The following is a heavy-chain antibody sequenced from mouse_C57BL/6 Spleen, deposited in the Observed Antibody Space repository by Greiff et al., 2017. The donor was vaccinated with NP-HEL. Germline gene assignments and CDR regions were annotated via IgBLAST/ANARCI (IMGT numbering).Heavy chain of an antibody. J-gene: IGHJ1*03. CDR1: GFTFSDYG. Sequence: EVQGVESGGGLVKPGGSLKLSCAASGFTFSDYGMHWVRQAPEKGLEWVAYISSGSSTLYYADTVKGRFTISRDNAKNTLFLQMTSLRSEDTAMYYCAKKFYYGSSHWYFDVWGTGTTVTVSS. CDR3: AKKFYYGSSHWYFDV. V-gene: IGHV5-17*01. CDR2: ISSGSSTL. D-gene: IGHD1-1*01.